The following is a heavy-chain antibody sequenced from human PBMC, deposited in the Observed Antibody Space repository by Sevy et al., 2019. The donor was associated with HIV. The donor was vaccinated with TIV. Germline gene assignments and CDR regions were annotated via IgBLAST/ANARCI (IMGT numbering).Heavy chain of an antibody. CDR1: GFSFDSYG. D-gene: IGHD3-16*02. CDR2: ISGSGTRT. Sequence: GGSLRLSCAVSGFSFDSYGMTWVRQAPGKGLEWVSGISGSGTRTYYADSVKGRFSISRDNSKNRLYLQMNSLRAEDTAVYYCAGEYYDYVWGSYRSRGWFDPWGQGTLVTVSS. CDR3: AGEYYDYVWGSYRSRGWFDP. J-gene: IGHJ5*02. V-gene: IGHV3-23*01.